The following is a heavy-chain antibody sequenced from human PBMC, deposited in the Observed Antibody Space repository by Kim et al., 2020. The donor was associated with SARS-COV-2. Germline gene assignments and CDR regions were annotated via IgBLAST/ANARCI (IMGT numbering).Heavy chain of an antibody. V-gene: IGHV4-39*01. D-gene: IGHD3-3*02. Sequence: TSSHPPLKSRVTISVDTSKNQFTLRLSSVTAADPAVYYWARHQSITLLDYWGQGTLVTVSS. CDR3: ARHQSITLLDY. CDR2: T. J-gene: IGHJ4*02.